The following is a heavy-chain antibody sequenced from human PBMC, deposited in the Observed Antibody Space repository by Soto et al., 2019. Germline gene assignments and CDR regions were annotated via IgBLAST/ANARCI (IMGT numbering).Heavy chain of an antibody. CDR2: IYYSGST. D-gene: IGHD4-17*01. CDR3: AREPARAYGDARFDY. Sequence: XXTLSLACTVSGGSISSYYWRWIPQPPGKGLEWIGYIYYSGSTNYNPSLKSRVTISVDTSKNQFSLKLSSVTAEDTAVYYCAREPARAYGDARFDYWGQGTLVTVSS. V-gene: IGHV4-59*01. CDR1: GGSISSYY. J-gene: IGHJ4*02.